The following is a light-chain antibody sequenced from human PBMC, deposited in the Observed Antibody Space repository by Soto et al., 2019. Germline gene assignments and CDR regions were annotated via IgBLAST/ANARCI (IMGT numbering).Light chain of an antibody. CDR2: GAS. Sequence: EIVMTQSPATLSVSPGEGATLSCRASQTIVNSLAWYQQKPGQAPRLLIYGASTRATGIPARFSGSGSGTEFTLTISSLQSEDFAVYYCQQYNNWPRTFGQGTKVDIK. CDR3: QQYNNWPRT. CDR1: QTIVNS. V-gene: IGKV3-15*01. J-gene: IGKJ1*01.